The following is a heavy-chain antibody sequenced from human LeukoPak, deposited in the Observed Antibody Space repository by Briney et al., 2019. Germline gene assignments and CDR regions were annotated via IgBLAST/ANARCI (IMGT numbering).Heavy chain of an antibody. J-gene: IGHJ3*01. Sequence: GGSLRLSCTASGFTFRIYAMIWVRQAPGEGLEWVSAIRAVGDTTVYAGAVRGRFTISRDNSNNELYLQMNELRADDTAVYYCARDPNGDYIGAFDFWGQGTMVTVSS. D-gene: IGHD4-17*01. CDR3: ARDPNGDYIGAFDF. CDR2: IRAVGDTT. V-gene: IGHV3-23*01. CDR1: GFTFRIYA.